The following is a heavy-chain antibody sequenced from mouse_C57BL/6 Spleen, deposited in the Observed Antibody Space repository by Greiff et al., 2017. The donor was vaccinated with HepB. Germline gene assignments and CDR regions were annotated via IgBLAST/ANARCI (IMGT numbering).Heavy chain of an antibody. J-gene: IGHJ3*01. D-gene: IGHD1-1*01. CDR2: INPSSGYT. CDR1: GYTFTSYW. V-gene: IGHV1-7*01. Sequence: QVHVKQSGAELAKPGASVKLSCKASGYTFTSYWMHWVKQRPGQGLEWIGYINPSSGYTKYNQKFKDKATLTADKSSSTAYMQLSSLTYEDSAVYYWARSPLTTVVARGFAYWGQGTLVTVSA. CDR3: ARSPLTTVVARGFAY.